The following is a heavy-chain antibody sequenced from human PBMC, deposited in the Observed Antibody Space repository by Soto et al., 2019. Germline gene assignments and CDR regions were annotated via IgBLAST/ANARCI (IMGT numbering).Heavy chain of an antibody. CDR1: GGSISSDDYY. V-gene: IGHV4-30-4*03. J-gene: IGHJ6*02. Sequence: QVQLQESGPGPVKPSQTLSLTCTVSGGSISSDDYYWGWILQPRGKGLEWIGYIYSSGSTYSNPSLNSPVTIPVDTSKNKFSMKLSSVTAADTAVYYCAIYGMDVWGQGSTVTVSS. CDR2: IYSSGST. CDR3: AIYGMDV.